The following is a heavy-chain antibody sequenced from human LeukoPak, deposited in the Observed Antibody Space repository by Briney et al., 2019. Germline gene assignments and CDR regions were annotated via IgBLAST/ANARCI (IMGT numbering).Heavy chain of an antibody. CDR3: AKDRVAGTSGFDY. CDR1: GFTFDDYA. V-gene: IGHV3-9*01. Sequence: GGSLRLSCAASGFTFDDYAMHWVRQAPGKGLEWVSGISWNSGSIGYADSVKGRFTISRDNAKNSLYLQMNSLRAEDTALYYCAKDRVAGTSGFDYWGQGTPVTVSS. D-gene: IGHD6-19*01. J-gene: IGHJ4*02. CDR2: ISWNSGSI.